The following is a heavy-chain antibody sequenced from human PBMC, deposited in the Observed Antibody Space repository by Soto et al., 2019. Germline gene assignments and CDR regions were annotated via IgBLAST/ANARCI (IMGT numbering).Heavy chain of an antibody. CDR3: AKDRGDYYGSGSYYQFDY. J-gene: IGHJ4*02. V-gene: IGHV3-23*01. D-gene: IGHD3-10*01. Sequence: PGGSLRLSCAASGFTFSSYAMSWVRQAPGKGLEWVSAISGSGGSTYYADSVKGRFTISRDNSKNTLYLQMNSLRAEDTAVYYCAKDRGDYYGSGSYYQFDYWGQGTLVTVSS. CDR1: GFTFSSYA. CDR2: ISGSGGST.